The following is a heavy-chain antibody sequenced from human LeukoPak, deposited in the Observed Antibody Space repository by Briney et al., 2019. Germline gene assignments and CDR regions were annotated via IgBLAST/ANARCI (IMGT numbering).Heavy chain of an antibody. CDR2: ISSDGSNK. Sequence: PGGSLRLSCAASGFTFSSYGMHWVRQAPGKGLEWVAVISSDGSNKYFADSVKGRFTISRDNSENTLYLQMNSLRAEDTAVYYCAKRAFDIWGQGTMVTVSS. J-gene: IGHJ3*02. CDR1: GFTFSSYG. CDR3: AKRAFDI. V-gene: IGHV3-30*18.